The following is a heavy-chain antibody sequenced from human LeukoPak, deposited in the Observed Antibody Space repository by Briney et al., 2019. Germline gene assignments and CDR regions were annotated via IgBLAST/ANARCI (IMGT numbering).Heavy chain of an antibody. CDR3: AREYSSSSSVFDY. D-gene: IGHD6-6*01. CDR2: ISSSSSYI. V-gene: IGHV3-21*01. Sequence: GGSLRLSCAASGFTFSSYSMNWVRQAPGKGLEWVSSISSSSSYIYYADSVKGRFTISRDNAKNSLYLQMNSLRAEDTAVYYCAREYSSSSSVFDYWGQGTLVTVSS. J-gene: IGHJ4*02. CDR1: GFTFSSYS.